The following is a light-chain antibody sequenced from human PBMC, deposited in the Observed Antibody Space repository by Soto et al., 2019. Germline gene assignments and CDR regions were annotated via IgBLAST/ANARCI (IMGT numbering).Light chain of an antibody. CDR1: SYDIGPYNY. V-gene: IGLV2-14*03. J-gene: IGLJ2*01. Sequence: QSALTQPASVSGSPGQSITISCTGTSYDIGPYNYVSWYQQHPGKAPKLLIYDVTNRASGVSDRFSGSKSGRTASLTISGLQAEDEADYYCSSYTSIIAVVFGGGTKLTVL. CDR3: SSYTSIIAVV. CDR2: DVT.